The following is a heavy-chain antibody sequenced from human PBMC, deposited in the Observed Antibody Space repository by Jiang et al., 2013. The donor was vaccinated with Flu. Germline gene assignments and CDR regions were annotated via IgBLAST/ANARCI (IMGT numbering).Heavy chain of an antibody. D-gene: IGHD5-18*01. CDR2: MNPNSGNT. CDR3: ARVVRGTAMVFSDYYYYGMDV. J-gene: IGHJ6*02. Sequence: GAEVKKPGASVKVSCKASGYTFTSYDINWVRQATGQGLEWMGWMNPNSGNTGYAQKFQGRVTMTRNTSISTAYMELSSLRSEDTAVYYCARVVRGTAMVFSDYYYYGMDVWGQGTTVTVSS. CDR1: GYTFTSYD. V-gene: IGHV1-8*01.